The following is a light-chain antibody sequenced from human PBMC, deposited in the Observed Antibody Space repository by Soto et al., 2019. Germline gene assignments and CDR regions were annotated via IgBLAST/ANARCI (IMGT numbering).Light chain of an antibody. CDR3: IQTLQTPFT. J-gene: IGKJ4*01. V-gene: IGKV2-28*01. Sequence: DIVVTHSPLSLPVTPGEPASISCMSSQSLLHINGYNYLDWYLQKPGQSPQLLIYLASSRASGVPDRFSGSGSGTDFTLKISRVEAEDFGVYYCIQTLQTPFTFGGGTKVDIK. CDR2: LAS. CDR1: QSLLHINGYNY.